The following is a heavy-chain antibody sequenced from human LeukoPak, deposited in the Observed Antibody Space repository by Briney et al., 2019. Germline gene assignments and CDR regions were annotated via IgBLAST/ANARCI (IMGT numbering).Heavy chain of an antibody. CDR2: INPEKRDT. V-gene: IGHV1-2*02. CDR1: GYTFTGYA. Sequence: ASVKVSCMASGYTFTGYAIHWVRQAPGQGLEWMGWINPEKRDTGYAHKFQGRVTMTSDTSISTAYMELSSLRSDDTAVYYCAKKVRGPSHPLDFWGQGTLVTVSS. D-gene: IGHD5-12*01. J-gene: IGHJ4*02. CDR3: AKKVRGPSHPLDF.